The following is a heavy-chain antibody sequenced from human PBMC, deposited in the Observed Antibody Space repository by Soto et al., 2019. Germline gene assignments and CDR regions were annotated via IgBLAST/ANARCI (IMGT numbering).Heavy chain of an antibody. D-gene: IGHD3-16*02. CDR1: GYTLTELS. CDR3: ATGLASLTDPEYLQH. CDR2: FDPEDGET. J-gene: IGHJ1*01. V-gene: IGHV1-24*01. Sequence: VASVKVSCKVSGYTLTELSMHWVRQAPGKGLEWMGGFDPEDGETIYAQKFQGRVTMTEDTSTDTAYMELSSLRSEDTAVYYCATGLASLTDPEYLQHWGQGTLVTVSS.